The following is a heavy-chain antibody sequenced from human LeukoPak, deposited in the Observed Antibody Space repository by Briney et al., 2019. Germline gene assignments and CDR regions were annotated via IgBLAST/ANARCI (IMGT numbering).Heavy chain of an antibody. Sequence: GESLEISCKGSGYSFTNYWISLVRQMPGKGLEWMGRIDPSDSNTNYRPPFQGHVTISVDKSISPAYLQWSSLKASDTAMYYCARPPSRPPFIWGQGTMVTVSS. J-gene: IGHJ3*02. CDR2: IDPSDSNT. V-gene: IGHV5-10-1*01. CDR1: GYSFTNYW. CDR3: ARPPSRPPFI.